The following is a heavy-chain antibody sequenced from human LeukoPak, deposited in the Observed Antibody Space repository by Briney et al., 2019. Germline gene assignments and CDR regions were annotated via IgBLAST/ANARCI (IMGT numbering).Heavy chain of an antibody. J-gene: IGHJ4*02. Sequence: GGSLRLSCAASGFTFSAFWMHWVRQAPGKGLVWVSRINSDGSSTTYADSVKGRFTISRDNAENSLYLQMNSLRDEDTAVYYCARGRATGRSGGDYWGQGTLVTVSS. CDR1: GFTFSAFW. V-gene: IGHV3-74*01. CDR2: INSDGSST. CDR3: ARGRATGRSGGDY. D-gene: IGHD3-9*01.